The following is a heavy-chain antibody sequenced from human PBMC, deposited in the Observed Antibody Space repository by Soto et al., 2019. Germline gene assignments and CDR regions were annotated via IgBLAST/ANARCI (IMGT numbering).Heavy chain of an antibody. CDR2: ISYDGSNK. D-gene: IGHD1-26*01. CDR1: EFTFSTYG. CDR3: AKDSSLLAAGGTVDY. J-gene: IGHJ4*02. Sequence: QVQLVESGGGVVQPGRSLRLSCAASEFTFSTYGMHWVRQAPGKGLEWVAVISYDGSNKYYADSVKGRFTISRDNSKNTLYLHMNGLTAEDTAVYYCAKDSSLLAAGGTVDYWGQGTLVTVSS. V-gene: IGHV3-30*18.